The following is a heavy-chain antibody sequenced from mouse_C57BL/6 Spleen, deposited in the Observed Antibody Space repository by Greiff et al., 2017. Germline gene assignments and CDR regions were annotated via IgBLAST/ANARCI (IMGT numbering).Heavy chain of an antibody. J-gene: IGHJ4*01. D-gene: IGHD1-1*01. CDR1: GYSITSGYY. CDR2: ISYDGSN. CDR3: ARLYYGSSHYYAMDY. V-gene: IGHV3-6*01. Sequence: VQLKESGPGLVKPSQSLSLTCSVTGYSITSGYYWNWIRQFPGNKLEWMGYISYDGSNKYNPSLKNRISITRDTSKNQFFLKLNSVTTEDTATYYCARLYYGSSHYYAMDYWGQGTSVTVSS.